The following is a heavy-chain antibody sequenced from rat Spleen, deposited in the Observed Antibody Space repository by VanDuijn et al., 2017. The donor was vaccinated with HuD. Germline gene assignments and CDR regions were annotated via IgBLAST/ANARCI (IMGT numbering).Heavy chain of an antibody. D-gene: IGHD1-11*01. V-gene: IGHV5-29*01. CDR2: ISPSGGST. CDR1: GFTFNNYG. J-gene: IGHJ4*01. CDR3: TRDGTTGLFAYVIDT. Sequence: EVQLVESGGGLVQPGRSLKLSCAASGFTFNNYGMAWVRQAPTKGLEWVAAISPSGGSTYYRDSVKGRFTISRDNAKSTLSLQMNSLQTDDTGTYYCTRDGTTGLFAYVIDTWGQGASVTVSS.